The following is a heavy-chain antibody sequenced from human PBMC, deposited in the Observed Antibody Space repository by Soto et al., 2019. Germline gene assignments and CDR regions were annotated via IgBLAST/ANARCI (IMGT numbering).Heavy chain of an antibody. CDR3: AKSPFYCGGECYSGFDY. V-gene: IGHV3-23*01. J-gene: IGHJ4*02. D-gene: IGHD2-21*01. CDR2: ISGSGGST. CDR1: GFTFSSYA. Sequence: EVQLLESGGGLVQPGGSLRLSCAASGFTFSSYAMSWVRQAPGKGLEWVSAISGSGGSTYYADSVKGRFTISRDNSKNTLYLQMNSLRAEDTAVYYCAKSPFYCGGECYSGFDYWGQGTLVTVSS.